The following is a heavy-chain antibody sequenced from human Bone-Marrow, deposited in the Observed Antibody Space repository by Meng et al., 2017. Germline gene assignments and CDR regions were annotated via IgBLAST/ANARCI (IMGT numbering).Heavy chain of an antibody. D-gene: IGHD2-15*01. J-gene: IGHJ4*02. V-gene: IGHV4-34*01. CDR3: ARGTGGVVVVAAAPSTINYFDY. CDR1: GGSFSGYY. CDR2: INHSGST. Sequence: SETLSLTCAVYGGSFSGYYWSWIRQLPGKGLEWIGEINHSGSTNYNPSLKSRVTISVDTSKNQFSLKLSSVTAADTAVYYCARGTGGVVVVAAAPSTINYFDYWGQGTLVTVSS.